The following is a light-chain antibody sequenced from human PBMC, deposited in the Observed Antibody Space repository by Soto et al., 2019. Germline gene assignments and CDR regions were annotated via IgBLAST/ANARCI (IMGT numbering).Light chain of an antibody. CDR1: QSISGW. J-gene: IGKJ1*01. V-gene: IGKV1-33*01. CDR3: QHYDNVPPWT. Sequence: DVQMSQSPSTLSASVGDRFTITWRASQSISGWLAWYQQKPGKAPKLLIYDASNLETGVPSRFSGSGSGTDFTFSITSLQPEDIATYYCQHYDNVPPWTFGQGTKVDI. CDR2: DAS.